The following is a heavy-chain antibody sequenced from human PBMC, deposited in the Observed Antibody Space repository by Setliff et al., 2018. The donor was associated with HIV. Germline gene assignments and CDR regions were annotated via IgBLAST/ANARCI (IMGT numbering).Heavy chain of an antibody. CDR3: ARVRCGSTDCH. Sequence: GESLKISCAVSGFTFSNYWWSWLRQAPGKGLEWVANIKQDGREQNYVDSVKGRFTISRDNAKNSLYLQMNSLRAEDTAVYYCARVRCGSTDCHWGPGTLVTV. D-gene: IGHD2-2*01. CDR1: GFTFSNYW. J-gene: IGHJ4*02. CDR2: IKQDGREQ. V-gene: IGHV3-7*03.